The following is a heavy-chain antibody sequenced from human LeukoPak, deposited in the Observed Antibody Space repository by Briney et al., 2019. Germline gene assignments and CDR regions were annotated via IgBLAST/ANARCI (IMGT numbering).Heavy chain of an antibody. J-gene: IGHJ4*02. D-gene: IGHD6-13*01. Sequence: PGGSLRLSCAASGFTFTTYWMHWVRQAPGKGLVWVSRINGDGGSRNYADSVKGRFTISRDNAKNTLYLQMNSLRAEDTAVYYCASASSHRIAAGGDYWGQGTLVIVSS. V-gene: IGHV3-74*01. CDR3: ASASSHRIAAGGDY. CDR1: GFTFTTYW. CDR2: INGDGGSR.